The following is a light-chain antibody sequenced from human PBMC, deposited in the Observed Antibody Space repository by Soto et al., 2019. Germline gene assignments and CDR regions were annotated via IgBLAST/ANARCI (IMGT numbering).Light chain of an antibody. CDR2: TTS. CDR1: QSISSS. V-gene: IGKV1-39*01. J-gene: IGKJ1*01. Sequence: DIQMSQSPWSLSASVGDRVTITCRASQSISSSLNGYQQKPGKAPNLLIYTTSTWPTGVPARFSGGGSGTDFTLTISSLEPEDFAAYYCQQSCGSLWTFGLGTKVEIK. CDR3: QQSCGSLWT.